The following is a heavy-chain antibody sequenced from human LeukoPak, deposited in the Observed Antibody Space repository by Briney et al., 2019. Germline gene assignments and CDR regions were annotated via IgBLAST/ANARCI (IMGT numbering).Heavy chain of an antibody. Sequence: GGSLRLSCEASGFTFSSYAMHWVLQAPGKGLEWVAVISYDGSNKYYADSVKGRFTISRDNSKNTLYLQMNSLRAEDTAVYYCARDDYGDYISYYFDYWGQGTLVTVSS. CDR2: ISYDGSNK. D-gene: IGHD4-17*01. CDR1: GFTFSSYA. CDR3: ARDDYGDYISYYFDY. J-gene: IGHJ4*02. V-gene: IGHV3-30-3*01.